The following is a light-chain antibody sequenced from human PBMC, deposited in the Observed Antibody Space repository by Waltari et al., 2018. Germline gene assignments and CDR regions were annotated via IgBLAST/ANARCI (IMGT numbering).Light chain of an antibody. V-gene: IGLV8-61*01. Sequence: QTVVTQAPSFSVSPGGTVTLTCCLSSGSVYTSYYPSWYQQTPGQAPRTLIYSTNTRSSGVPDRFSGSILGNKAALTITGAQADDESDYYCVLYMGSGIHWVFGGGTKLTVL. CDR3: VLYMGSGIHWV. J-gene: IGLJ3*02. CDR2: STN. CDR1: SGSVYTSYY.